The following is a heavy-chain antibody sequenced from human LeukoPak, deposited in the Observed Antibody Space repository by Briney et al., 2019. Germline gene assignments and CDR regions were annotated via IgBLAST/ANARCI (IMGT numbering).Heavy chain of an antibody. V-gene: IGHV1-18*01. Sequence: ASVKVSCKASGYTFTSYGISWVRQAPGQGLEWLGWISCYNGNTNYAQKLQGRVTMTTDTSTSTAYMELRSLRSDDTAVYYCARDAPTVTTDPTRYWGQGTLVTVSS. J-gene: IGHJ4*02. D-gene: IGHD4-17*01. CDR1: GYTFTSYG. CDR2: ISCYNGNT. CDR3: ARDAPTVTTDPTRY.